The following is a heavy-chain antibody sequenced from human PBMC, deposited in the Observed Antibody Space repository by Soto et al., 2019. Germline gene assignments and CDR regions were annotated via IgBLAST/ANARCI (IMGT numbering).Heavy chain of an antibody. CDR3: AREIGGGEYYYYGMDV. CDR2: ISAYNGNT. J-gene: IGHJ6*02. CDR1: GYTFTSYG. V-gene: IGHV1-18*01. Sequence: QVQLVQSGAEVKKPGASVKVSCKASGYTFTSYGISWVRQAPGQGLEWMGWISAYNGNTNYAQKLQGRVTMTTDTXPXXAYMEQMSLRSHDTAVYYWAREIGGGEYYYYGMDVWGQGTTVTVSS. D-gene: IGHD2-21*01.